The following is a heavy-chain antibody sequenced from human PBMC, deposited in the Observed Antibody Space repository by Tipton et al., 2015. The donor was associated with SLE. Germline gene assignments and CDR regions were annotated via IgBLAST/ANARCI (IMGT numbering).Heavy chain of an antibody. D-gene: IGHD3-3*01. Sequence: TLSLTCTVSGGFISGYYWIWLRQPPGRGLEWIGYISDSGNTNYNPSLVSRVTISVDTSKNQFSLSLTSLTAADTAVYYCARHVGGFWSGSSFDDWGQGTLVTVSS. CDR2: ISDSGNT. CDR1: GGFISGYY. V-gene: IGHV4-59*01. J-gene: IGHJ4*02. CDR3: ARHVGGFWSGSSFDD.